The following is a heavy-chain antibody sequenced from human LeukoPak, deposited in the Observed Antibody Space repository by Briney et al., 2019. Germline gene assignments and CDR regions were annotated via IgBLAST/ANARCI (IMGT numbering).Heavy chain of an antibody. Sequence: SVKVSCKASGGTFSSYAISWVRQAPGPGLEWMGGIIPIFGTANYAQKFQGRVTITTDESTSTAYMELSSLRSEDTAVYYCARDYGSGSYPPIWGYFDYWGQGTLVTVSS. CDR3: ARDYGSGSYPPIWGYFDY. CDR2: IIPIFGTA. CDR1: GGTFSSYA. J-gene: IGHJ4*02. V-gene: IGHV1-69*05. D-gene: IGHD3-10*01.